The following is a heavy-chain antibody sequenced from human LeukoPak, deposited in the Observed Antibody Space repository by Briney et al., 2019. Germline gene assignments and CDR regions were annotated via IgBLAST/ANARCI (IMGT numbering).Heavy chain of an antibody. CDR3: ARTYDFGRGPPGDAFDN. V-gene: IGHV3-30*03. J-gene: IGHJ3*02. D-gene: IGHD3-3*01. CDR2: ISYDGSNR. Sequence: GGSLRLSCAASGFTFSSYGMHWVRQAPGKGLEWVAVISYDGSNRYYADSVKGRFTISRDNSTNTLYLQMNSLRAEDTAVYYCARTYDFGRGPPGDAFDNWGPGTWVIVSA. CDR1: GFTFSSYG.